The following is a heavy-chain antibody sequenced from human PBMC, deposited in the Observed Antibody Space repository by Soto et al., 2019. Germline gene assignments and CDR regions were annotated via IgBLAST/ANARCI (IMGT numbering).Heavy chain of an antibody. V-gene: IGHV3-30*18. J-gene: IGHJ4*02. D-gene: IGHD6-13*01. CDR3: SKDASPTIAAAYPDY. CDR1: GFTFSSYG. CDR2: ISYDGSTQ. Sequence: GGSLRLSCAASGFTFSSYGMHWVRQAPGKGLEWVGVISYDGSTQYYADSGKGRFTISRDNSKNTLYLQMNSLRAEDTAAHYCSKDASPTIAAAYPDYLRQEALVAVSS.